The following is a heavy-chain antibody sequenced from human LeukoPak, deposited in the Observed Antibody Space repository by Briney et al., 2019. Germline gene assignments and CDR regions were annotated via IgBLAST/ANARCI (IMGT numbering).Heavy chain of an antibody. CDR2: INPNSGGT. Sequence: ASVRVSCKASGYTFTGYYMHWVRQAPGQGLEWMGWINPNSGGTNYAQKFQGRVTMTRDTSISTAYMELSRLRSDDTAVYYCAREGYYYGSGSYYKCFDYWGQGTLVTVSS. D-gene: IGHD3-10*01. CDR3: AREGYYYGSGSYYKCFDY. CDR1: GYTFTGYY. J-gene: IGHJ4*02. V-gene: IGHV1-2*02.